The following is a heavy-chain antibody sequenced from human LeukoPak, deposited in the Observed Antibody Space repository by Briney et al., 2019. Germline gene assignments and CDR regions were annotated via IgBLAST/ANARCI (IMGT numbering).Heavy chain of an antibody. J-gene: IGHJ4*02. Sequence: GESLKISCKGSGYSFTSYWIGWVRQMPGKGLEWMGIIYPGDSDTRYSPSFQGQVTISADKSISTAYLQWSSLKASDTVMYYCARHEGYCSSTSCYLIDYWGQGTLVIVSS. D-gene: IGHD2-2*01. CDR1: GYSFTSYW. CDR2: IYPGDSDT. CDR3: ARHEGYCSSTSCYLIDY. V-gene: IGHV5-51*01.